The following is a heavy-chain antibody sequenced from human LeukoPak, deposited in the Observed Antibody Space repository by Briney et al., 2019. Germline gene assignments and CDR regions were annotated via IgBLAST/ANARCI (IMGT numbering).Heavy chain of an antibody. CDR1: GYTFTDYC. CDR3: TRDYRTTVTTSAY. CDR2: INPNTGGT. D-gene: IGHD4-17*01. Sequence: GASVKVSCKASGYTFTDYCIHWVRQAPGQGLEWMGWINPNTGGTNYAQRFQDRVTMTGDTSISTAYMELSSLRSDDTAVCYCTRDYRTTVTTSAYWGQGTLVTVSP. J-gene: IGHJ4*02. V-gene: IGHV1-2*02.